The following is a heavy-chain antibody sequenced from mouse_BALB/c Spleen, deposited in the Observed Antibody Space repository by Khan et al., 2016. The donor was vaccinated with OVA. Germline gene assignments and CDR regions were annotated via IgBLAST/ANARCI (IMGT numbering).Heavy chain of an antibody. J-gene: IGHJ3*01. CDR3: ARGGRTAPFAY. V-gene: IGHV5-15*02. Sequence: EVELVESGGGLVQPGGSRKLSCAASGFTFSDYGMAWVRQAPGKGPEWVAFISDLAYTFYYADTVTGRFTLSREKAKNTLYLEMSMVRARDTAMNYCARGGRTAPFAYWGQGTLVTVSA. CDR2: ISDLAYTF. CDR1: GFTFSDYG. D-gene: IGHD1-2*01.